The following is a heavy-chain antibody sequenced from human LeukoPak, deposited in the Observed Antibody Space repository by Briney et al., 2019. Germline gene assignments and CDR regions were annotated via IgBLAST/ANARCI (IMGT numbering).Heavy chain of an antibody. J-gene: IGHJ4*02. Sequence: SETLSLTCTVSGYSISSGYYWGWIRQPPGKGLEWIGSIYHSGSTYYNPSLKSRVTISVDTSKNQFSLKLSSVTAADTAVYYCARAEVDYYDSRGYLDYWGQGTLVTVSS. CDR3: ARAEVDYYDSRGYLDY. V-gene: IGHV4-38-2*02. CDR1: GYSISSGYY. CDR2: IYHSGST. D-gene: IGHD3-22*01.